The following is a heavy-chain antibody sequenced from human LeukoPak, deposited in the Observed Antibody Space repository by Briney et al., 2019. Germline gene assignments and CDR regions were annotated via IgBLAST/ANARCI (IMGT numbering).Heavy chain of an antibody. CDR1: GGSISSYY. J-gene: IGHJ4*02. V-gene: IGHV4-59*01. Sequence: SETLSLTCTVSGGSISSYYWSWIRQPPGKGLEWIGYIYYSGSTNYNPSLKSRVTISVDTSKNQFSLKLSSVPAADTAVYYCARGYYSNYVDYWGQGTLVTVSS. CDR3: ARGYYSNYVDY. D-gene: IGHD4-11*01. CDR2: IYYSGST.